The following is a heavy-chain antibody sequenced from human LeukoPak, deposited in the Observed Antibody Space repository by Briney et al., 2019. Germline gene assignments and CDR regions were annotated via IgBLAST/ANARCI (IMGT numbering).Heavy chain of an antibody. Sequence: SETLSLTCTVSGGSISSYYWSWIRQPAGKGLEWIGRIYTSGSTNYNPSLKSRVTMSVDTSKNQSSLKLSSVTAADTAVYYCARTYYYDSSGYSFDYWGQGTLVTVSS. J-gene: IGHJ4*02. D-gene: IGHD3-22*01. V-gene: IGHV4-4*07. CDR3: ARTYYYDSSGYSFDY. CDR1: GGSISSYY. CDR2: IYTSGST.